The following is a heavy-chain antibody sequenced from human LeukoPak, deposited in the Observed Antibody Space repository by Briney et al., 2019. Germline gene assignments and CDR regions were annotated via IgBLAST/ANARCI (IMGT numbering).Heavy chain of an antibody. CDR3: ARGRHSSSSQYRWFDP. J-gene: IGHJ5*02. D-gene: IGHD6-6*01. CDR2: INPSGGST. Sequence: VSVKVSCKASGYTFTGYYMHWVRQAPGQGLEWMGIINPSGGSTSYAQKFQGRVTMTRDTSTSTVYMELSSLRSEDTAVYYCARGRHSSSSQYRWFDPWGQGTLVTVSS. CDR1: GYTFTGYY. V-gene: IGHV1-46*01.